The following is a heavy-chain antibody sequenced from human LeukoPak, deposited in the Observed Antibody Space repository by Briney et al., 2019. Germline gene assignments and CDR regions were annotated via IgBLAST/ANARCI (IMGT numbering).Heavy chain of an antibody. V-gene: IGHV4-59*01. Sequence: PSETLSLTCTVSGGSISSYYWSWIRQPPGKGLEWMGYIYYSEGTNYNPSLESRVAISVDTSKNQFSLMLNSVTAADTPVYYCARFDTSGYYVDNWGQGTLVTVSS. J-gene: IGHJ4*02. CDR1: GGSISSYY. CDR3: ARFDTSGYYVDN. CDR2: IYYSEGT. D-gene: IGHD3-22*01.